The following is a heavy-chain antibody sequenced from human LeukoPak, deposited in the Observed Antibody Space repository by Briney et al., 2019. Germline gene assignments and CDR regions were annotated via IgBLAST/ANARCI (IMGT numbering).Heavy chain of an antibody. CDR2: INPNSGGT. J-gene: IGHJ4*02. V-gene: IGHV1-2*02. D-gene: IGHD1-26*01. CDR1: GYTFTGYY. Sequence: ASVKVSCKASGYTFTGYYMHWVRQAPGQGLEWMGWINPNSGGTNYAQKFQGRVTMTRDTSIGTAYMELSRLRSDDTAVYYCARIVGATTGLYYFDYWGQGTLVTVSS. CDR3: ARIVGATTGLYYFDY.